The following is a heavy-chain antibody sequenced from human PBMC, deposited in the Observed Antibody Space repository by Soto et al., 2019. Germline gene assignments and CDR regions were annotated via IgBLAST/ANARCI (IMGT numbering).Heavy chain of an antibody. J-gene: IGHJ6*02. CDR3: ARHDVVVVADNPFYGMDV. D-gene: IGHD2-15*01. CDR2: INPSDGST. CDR1: GYSFTSYS. Sequence: GASVKVSCKASGYSFTSYSIHWVRQAPGQGLEWMGIINPSDGSTSFAQKFQGRVTVTRDTSTSTVYMDLSSLRSEDMAVYYCARHDVVVVADNPFYGMDVWGQGTTVTVSS. V-gene: IGHV1-46*01.